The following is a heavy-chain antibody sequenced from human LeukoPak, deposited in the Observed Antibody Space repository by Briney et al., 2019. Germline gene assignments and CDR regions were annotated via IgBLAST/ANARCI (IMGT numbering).Heavy chain of an antibody. CDR3: ANSVGWDLAY. Sequence: PGGPLRLSCAASGFTFSSYAMSWVRQAPGKGLEWVSAISTGGNTYYADSVKGRFTISRDNSKNTVYLQMNSLRAEDTAVYYCANSVGWDLAYWGQGTLVPVSS. V-gene: IGHV3-23*01. J-gene: IGHJ4*02. D-gene: IGHD1-26*01. CDR1: GFTFSSYA. CDR2: ISTGGNT.